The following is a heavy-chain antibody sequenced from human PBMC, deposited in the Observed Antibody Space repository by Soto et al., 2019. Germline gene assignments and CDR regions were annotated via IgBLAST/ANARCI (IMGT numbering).Heavy chain of an antibody. CDR1: GFDFNKYA. CDR3: AKDSPSYTTSPFYFDS. J-gene: IGHJ4*02. Sequence: GGSLRLSCAAFGFDFNKYAMTWVRQAPGKGLQWVSSITSNGDSTYYADSVKGRFTTSRDNSKNTLYLQMNSLRADDTAVFYCAKDSPSYTTSPFYFDSWGQGTMVTVYS. V-gene: IGHV3-23*01. D-gene: IGHD2-2*02. CDR2: ITSNGDST.